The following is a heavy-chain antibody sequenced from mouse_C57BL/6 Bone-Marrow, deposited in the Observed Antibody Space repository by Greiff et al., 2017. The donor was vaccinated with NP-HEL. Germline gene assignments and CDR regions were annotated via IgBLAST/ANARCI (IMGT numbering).Heavy chain of an antibody. D-gene: IGHD1-1*01. J-gene: IGHJ2*01. CDR1: GYTFTSYW. CDR2: IHPNSGST. Sequence: QVQLKQPGAELVKPGASVKLSCKASGYTFTSYWMHWVKQRPGQGLEWIGMIHPNSGSTNYNEKFKSKATLTVDKSSSTAYMQLSSLTSEDSAVYYCARVDYYGSSYVEDWGQGTTLTVSS. V-gene: IGHV1-64*01. CDR3: ARVDYYGSSYVED.